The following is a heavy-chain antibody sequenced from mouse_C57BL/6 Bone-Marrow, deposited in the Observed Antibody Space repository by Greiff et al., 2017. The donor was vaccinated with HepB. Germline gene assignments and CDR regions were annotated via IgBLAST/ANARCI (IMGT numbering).Heavy chain of an antibody. CDR1: GYAFSSSW. J-gene: IGHJ2*01. D-gene: IGHD2-1*01. Sequence: VQLLESGPELVKPGASVKISCKASGYAFSSSWMNWVKQRPGKGLEWIGGIFPGDGDTNYNGKFKGKATLTADKSASTAYMQLSSLTSEDSAVYFGAVYGNYDYWGQGTTLTVSS. CDR3: AVYGNYDY. CDR2: IFPGDGDT. V-gene: IGHV1-82*01.